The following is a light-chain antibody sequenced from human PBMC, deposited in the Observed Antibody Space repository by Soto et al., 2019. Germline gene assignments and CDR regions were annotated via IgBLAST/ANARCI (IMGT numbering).Light chain of an antibody. Sequence: DIQMTQSPSSLSASVEDRVIITCRASQSISNHLNWYQQKPGKAPKLLIFAASSLQSGVPSRFSGSRSGPDFTLTISSLQPEDFATYYCQPSYSSPPTFGQRNNVDIK. CDR1: QSISNH. J-gene: IGKJ1*01. V-gene: IGKV1-39*01. CDR3: QPSYSSPPT. CDR2: AAS.